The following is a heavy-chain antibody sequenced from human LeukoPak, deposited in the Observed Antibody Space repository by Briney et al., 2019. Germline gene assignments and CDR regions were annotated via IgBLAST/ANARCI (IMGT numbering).Heavy chain of an antibody. J-gene: IGHJ4*02. Sequence: ASVKVSCKTSGYSFILYGISWVRQAPGQGLEWMGGIIPIFGTANYAQKFQGRVTITADESTSTAYMELSSLRSEDTAVYYCARDRGDYYFDYWGQGTLVTVSS. CDR1: GYSFILYG. V-gene: IGHV1-69*13. D-gene: IGHD2-21*02. CDR3: ARDRGDYYFDY. CDR2: IIPIFGTA.